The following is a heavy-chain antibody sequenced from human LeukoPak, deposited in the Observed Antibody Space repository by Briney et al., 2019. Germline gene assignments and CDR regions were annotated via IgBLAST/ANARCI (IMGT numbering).Heavy chain of an antibody. CDR1: GGSISSGSYY. V-gene: IGHV4-61*02. Sequence: SETLSLTCTVSGGSISSGSYYWSWIRQPAGKGLEWLGRIYTSGSTNYNPSLKSRVTISVDTSKNQFSLKLSSVTAADTAVYYCASRSITMVRGVITTPGAFDYWGQGTLVTVSS. CDR2: IYTSGST. CDR3: ASRSITMVRGVITTPGAFDY. D-gene: IGHD3-10*01. J-gene: IGHJ4*02.